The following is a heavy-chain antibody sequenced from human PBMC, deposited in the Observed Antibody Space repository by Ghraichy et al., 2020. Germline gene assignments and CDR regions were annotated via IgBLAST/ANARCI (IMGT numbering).Heavy chain of an antibody. V-gene: IGHV3-7*03. Sequence: GGSLRLSCAASGFTFSSYWMSWVRQAPGKGLEWVANIKQDGSEKYYVDSVKGRFTISRDNAKNSLYLQMNSLRAEDTAVYYCAREEVGIAARENYFDYWGQGTLVTVSS. CDR1: GFTFSSYW. J-gene: IGHJ4*02. CDR2: IKQDGSEK. CDR3: AREEVGIAARENYFDY. D-gene: IGHD6-6*01.